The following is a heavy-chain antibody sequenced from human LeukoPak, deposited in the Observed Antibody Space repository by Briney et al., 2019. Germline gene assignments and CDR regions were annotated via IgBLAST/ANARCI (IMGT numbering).Heavy chain of an antibody. J-gene: IGHJ6*02. CDR2: INHNGNVY. V-gene: IGHV3-7*03. CDR3: ARGGGLDV. CDR1: GFTFSSYW. D-gene: IGHD3-16*01. Sequence: GGSLRLSCAASGFTFSSYWMNWARQAPGKGLEWVASINHNGNVYYYVDSVKGRFTIPRDNAKNSLYLQMSNLRAEDTAVYFCARGGGLDVWGQGATVTVSS.